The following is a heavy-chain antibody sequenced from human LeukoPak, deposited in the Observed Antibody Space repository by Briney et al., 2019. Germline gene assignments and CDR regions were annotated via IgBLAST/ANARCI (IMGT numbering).Heavy chain of an antibody. J-gene: IGHJ4*02. CDR1: GGSISSSSYY. CDR2: IYYSGST. CDR3: ARRYYYDSSGYYGFDY. D-gene: IGHD3-22*01. Sequence: PSETLSLTCTVSGGSISSSSYYWGWIRQPPGKGLEWIGNIYYSGSTYYNPSLKSRVTISVDTSKNQFSLKLSSVTAADTAVYYCARRYYYDSSGYYGFDYWGQGTLVTVSS. V-gene: IGHV4-39*07.